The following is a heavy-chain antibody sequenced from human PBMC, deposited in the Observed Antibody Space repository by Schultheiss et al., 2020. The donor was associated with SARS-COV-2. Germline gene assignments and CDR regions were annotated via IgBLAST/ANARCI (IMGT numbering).Heavy chain of an antibody. J-gene: IGHJ4*02. Sequence: GGSLRLSCAASGFTFSSYAMHWVRQAPGKGLEWVAVISYDGSNKYYADSVKGRFTISRDNSKNTLYLQMNSLRAEDTAVYYCAKEFRMTTVNHGLTLPFDYWGQGTLVTVSS. CDR3: AKEFRMTTVNHGLTLPFDY. V-gene: IGHV3-30-3*01. CDR2: ISYDGSNK. CDR1: GFTFSSYA. D-gene: IGHD4-17*01.